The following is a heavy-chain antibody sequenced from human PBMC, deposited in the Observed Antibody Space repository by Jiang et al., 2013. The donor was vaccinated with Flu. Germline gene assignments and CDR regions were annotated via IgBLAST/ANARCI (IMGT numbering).Heavy chain of an antibody. D-gene: IGHD2-15*01. V-gene: IGHV6-1*01. J-gene: IGHJ4*02. CDR2: TYYRSKWYN. CDR3: ARDRLRAGLYYFDY. Sequence: EWLGRTYYRSKWYNDYAVSVQSRITINPDTSKNQFSLQLNSVTPEDTALYYCARDRLRAGLYYFDYWGQGTLVTVSS.